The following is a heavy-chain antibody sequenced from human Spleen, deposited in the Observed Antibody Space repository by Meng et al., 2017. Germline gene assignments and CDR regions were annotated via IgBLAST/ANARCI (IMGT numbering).Heavy chain of an antibody. Sequence: GESLKISCAASGFTLSSYEMNWVRQAPGKGLEWVSYISSSGSGIYYADSVKGRFTISRDNAKNSLYLQMNSLRAEDTAVYYCARESGWEAFDIWGQGTMVTVSS. CDR1: GFTLSSYE. J-gene: IGHJ3*02. D-gene: IGHD6-19*01. CDR3: ARESGWEAFDI. CDR2: ISSSGSGI. V-gene: IGHV3-48*03.